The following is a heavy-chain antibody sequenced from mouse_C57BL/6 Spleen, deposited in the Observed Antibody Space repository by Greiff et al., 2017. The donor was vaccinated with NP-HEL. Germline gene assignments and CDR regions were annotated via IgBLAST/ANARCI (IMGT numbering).Heavy chain of an antibody. Sequence: EVKLQESGPGLVKPSQSLSLTCSVTGYSITSGYYWNWIRQFPGNTLEWMGYISYDGSNNYNPSLKNRISITRDTSKNQFFLKLNSLTTEDTATYDCARDQPGSAWFAYWGQGTLVTGSA. V-gene: IGHV3-6*01. D-gene: IGHD1-1*01. CDR2: ISYDGSN. CDR3: ARDQPGSAWFAY. CDR1: GYSITSGYY. J-gene: IGHJ3*01.